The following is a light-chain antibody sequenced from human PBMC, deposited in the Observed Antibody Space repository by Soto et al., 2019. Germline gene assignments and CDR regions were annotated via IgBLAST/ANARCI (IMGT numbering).Light chain of an antibody. J-gene: IGLJ1*01. V-gene: IGLV2-14*01. Sequence: QSALTQPASVSGSPGQSITISCTGTSSDVGGYNYVSWYQQHPGKAPKLMIYEVSNRPSGVSNRFSGSKSGNTASLTISGLQAEDGADYYCSSYTTRSTDVFGTGTKLTVL. CDR1: SSDVGGYNY. CDR3: SSYTTRSTDV. CDR2: EVS.